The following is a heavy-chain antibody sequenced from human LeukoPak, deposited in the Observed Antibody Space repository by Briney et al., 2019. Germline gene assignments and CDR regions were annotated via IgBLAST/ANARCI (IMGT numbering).Heavy chain of an antibody. CDR1: GFTFSSYS. J-gene: IGHJ6*02. Sequence: GGSLRLSCAASGFTFSSYSMNWVRQAPGKGLEWVSYISSSSSTIYYADSVKGRFTISRDNAKNSLYLQMNSLRAEDTAVYYCARDKKDCSSTSCYSYYCYGMDVWGQGTTVTVSS. CDR3: ARDKKDCSSTSCYSYYCYGMDV. V-gene: IGHV3-48*01. CDR2: ISSSSSTI. D-gene: IGHD2-2*02.